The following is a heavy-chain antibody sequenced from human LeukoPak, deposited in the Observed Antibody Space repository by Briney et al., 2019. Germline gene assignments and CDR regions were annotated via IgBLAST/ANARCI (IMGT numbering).Heavy chain of an antibody. D-gene: IGHD3-3*01. CDR2: ITSGGGST. CDR3: AATITGGNYYYMDV. Sequence: GGSLRLSCAPSGFTFSRSAMHSVRQAPGKGLESVSGITSGGGSTYYANSVKGRFFISRDNSKNTLYLQMGSLGAEDMAVYYCAATITGGNYYYMDVWGKGTTVTVSS. J-gene: IGHJ6*03. V-gene: IGHV3-64*01. CDR1: GFTFSRSA.